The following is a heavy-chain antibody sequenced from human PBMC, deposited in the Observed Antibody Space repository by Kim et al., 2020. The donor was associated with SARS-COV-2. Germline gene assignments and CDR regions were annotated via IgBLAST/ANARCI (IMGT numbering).Heavy chain of an antibody. CDR2: IYPGDSDT. D-gene: IGHD3-3*01. Sequence: GESLKISCKGSGYSFTSYWIGWVRQMPGKGLEWMGIIYPGDSDTRYSPSFQGQVTISADKSISTAYLQWSSLKASDTAMYYCARINYDFWSGSKYYFDYWGQGTLVTVSS. CDR3: ARINYDFWSGSKYYFDY. V-gene: IGHV5-51*01. CDR1: GYSFTSYW. J-gene: IGHJ4*02.